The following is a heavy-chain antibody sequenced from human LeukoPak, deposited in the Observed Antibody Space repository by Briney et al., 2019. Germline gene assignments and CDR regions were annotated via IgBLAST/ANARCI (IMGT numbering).Heavy chain of an antibody. CDR2: ISGGGGGT. J-gene: IGHJ4*02. CDR1: GFTFSHYA. Sequence: GGSLRLSCAASGFTFSHYAMSWVRQAPGKGLEWVSAISGGGGGTYADAVKGRFTISRDNPKNKLYLQMNSLRADDTAVYYCAKDPLSYGGHYFDYWGQGTLVTVSS. V-gene: IGHV3-23*01. CDR3: AKDPLSYGGHYFDY. D-gene: IGHD4-23*01.